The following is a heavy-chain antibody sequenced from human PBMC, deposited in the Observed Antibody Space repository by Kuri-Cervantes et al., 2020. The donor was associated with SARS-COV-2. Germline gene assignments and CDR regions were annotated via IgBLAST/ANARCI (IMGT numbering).Heavy chain of an antibody. Sequence: GESLKISCAASGFTFSSYSMNWVRQAPGKELEWVSSISSSSSYIYYADSVKGRFTISRDNAKNSLYLQMNSLRAEDTAVYYCARGMGEYYYDSSGLRPFDYWGQGTLVTVSS. V-gene: IGHV3-21*01. CDR2: ISSSSSYI. CDR3: ARGMGEYYYDSSGLRPFDY. J-gene: IGHJ4*02. CDR1: GFTFSSYS. D-gene: IGHD3-22*01.